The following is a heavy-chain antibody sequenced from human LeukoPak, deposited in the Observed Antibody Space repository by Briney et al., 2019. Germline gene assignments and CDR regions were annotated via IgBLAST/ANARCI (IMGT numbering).Heavy chain of an antibody. CDR2: ISGDGGST. CDR1: GFTFDDYA. Sequence: GGSLRLSRAASGFTFDDYAMHWVRQAPGKGLEWVSLISGDGGSTYYADSVKGRFTISGDNSKNSLYLQMNSLRTEDTALYYCAKGLYYYDSSGYREGFIDYWGQGTLVTVSS. V-gene: IGHV3-43*02. CDR3: AKGLYYYDSSGYREGFIDY. J-gene: IGHJ4*02. D-gene: IGHD3-22*01.